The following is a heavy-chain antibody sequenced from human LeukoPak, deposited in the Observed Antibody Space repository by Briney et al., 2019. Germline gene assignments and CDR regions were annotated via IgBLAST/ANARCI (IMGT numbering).Heavy chain of an antibody. J-gene: IGHJ4*02. CDR3: ARGDIVGATDFDY. D-gene: IGHD1-26*01. CDR1: GFTFTSYG. V-gene: IGHV1-18*01. Sequence: GASLQISCKASGFTFTSYGISWVRPAPGQGLEWMGWISAYNGNTNYAQKLQGRVTMTTDTSTSTAYMELRSLRSDDTAVYYCARGDIVGATDFDYWGQGTLVTVSS. CDR2: ISAYNGNT.